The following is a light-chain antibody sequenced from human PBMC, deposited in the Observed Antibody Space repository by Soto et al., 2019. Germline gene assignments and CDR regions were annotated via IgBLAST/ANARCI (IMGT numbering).Light chain of an antibody. V-gene: IGKV3-20*01. Sequence: EIVLTQSPGTLSLSPGERATLSCRASQSVSRSYLARYQQKPGQAPRLLIYDASSRATGIPDRFSGSGSGTDFTLTISRLEPEDFAVYYCQQYGSSPSITFGQGTRLEIK. J-gene: IGKJ5*01. CDR1: QSVSRSY. CDR2: DAS. CDR3: QQYGSSPSIT.